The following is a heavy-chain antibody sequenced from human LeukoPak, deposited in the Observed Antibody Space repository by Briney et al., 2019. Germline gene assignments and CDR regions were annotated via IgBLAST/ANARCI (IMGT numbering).Heavy chain of an antibody. Sequence: SVKVSCKASGGTFSSYAISWVRQAPGQGLEWMGGIIPIFGTANYAQKFQGRVTITADESTSTAYMELSSLRSEDTAVYYCARDHYDILTGPPYYYYSMDVWGKGTTVTVSS. J-gene: IGHJ6*04. D-gene: IGHD3-9*01. V-gene: IGHV1-69*01. CDR1: GGTFSSYA. CDR2: IIPIFGTA. CDR3: ARDHYDILTGPPYYYYSMDV.